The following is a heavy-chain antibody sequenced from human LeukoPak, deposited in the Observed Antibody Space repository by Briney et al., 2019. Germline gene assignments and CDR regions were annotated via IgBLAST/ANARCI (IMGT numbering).Heavy chain of an antibody. V-gene: IGHV1-69*13. J-gene: IGHJ4*02. CDR1: GGTFSSYA. Sequence: SVTVSCKASGGTFSSYAISWVRQAPGQGLEWMGGIIPIFGTANYAQKFQGRVTITADESTSTAYMELSSLRSEDTAVYYCARARIAAAGAFDYWGQGTLVTVSS. CDR3: ARARIAAAGAFDY. D-gene: IGHD6-13*01. CDR2: IIPIFGTA.